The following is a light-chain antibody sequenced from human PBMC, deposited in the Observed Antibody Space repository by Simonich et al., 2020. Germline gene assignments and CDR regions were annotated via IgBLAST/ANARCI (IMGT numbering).Light chain of an antibody. J-gene: IGLJ3*02. CDR3: CSYAGSYTWV. V-gene: IGLV2-11*02. CDR2: DVS. Sequence: QSALTQPRSVSGSPGQSVTISCTGTSSDVGGYDYVSWYQQHPGKAPKLMFYDVSKRPSGVPDRFSGSKSGNTASLTISGLQAEEEADYYCCSYAGSYTWVFGGGTKLTVL. CDR1: SSDVGGYDY.